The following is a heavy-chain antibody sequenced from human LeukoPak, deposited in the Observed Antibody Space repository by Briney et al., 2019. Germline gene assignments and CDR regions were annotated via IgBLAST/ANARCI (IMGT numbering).Heavy chain of an antibody. Sequence: PGGSLRLSCAASGFTFSSCAMSWVRQAPGKGLEWISAISGSGGSTYYADSVKGRFTISRDNSKNTLYLQMNSLRAEDTAVYYCAKAPSLFCSGGSCLFDYWGQGTLVTVSS. CDR1: GFTFSSCA. CDR3: AKAPSLFCSGGSCLFDY. CDR2: ISGSGGST. D-gene: IGHD2-15*01. V-gene: IGHV3-23*01. J-gene: IGHJ4*02.